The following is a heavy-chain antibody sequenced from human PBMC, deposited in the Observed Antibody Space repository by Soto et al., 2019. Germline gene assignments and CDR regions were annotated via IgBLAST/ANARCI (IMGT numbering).Heavy chain of an antibody. Sequence: GGSLRLSCAASGFTFSSYTMNWVRQAPGKGLEWVSSITSTSTYIYYADSVNGRFTISRDNTKNSLYLQMNSLRAEDTAVYYCARDLGYSSSWNVYYYYGMDVWGQGTTVTVSS. V-gene: IGHV3-21*01. CDR2: ITSTSTYI. D-gene: IGHD6-13*01. CDR1: GFTFSSYT. CDR3: ARDLGYSSSWNVYYYYGMDV. J-gene: IGHJ6*02.